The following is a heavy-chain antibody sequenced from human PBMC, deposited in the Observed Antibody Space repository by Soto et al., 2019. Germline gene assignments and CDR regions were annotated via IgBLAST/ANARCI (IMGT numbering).Heavy chain of an antibody. Sequence: GGSLRLSCAASGFTFDDYAMHWVRQGPGKGLEWVSSISWNSGSIGYADSVKGRFTISRDNVKNSLFLQMNSLRADDTALYYCGKASCSGASCGGAYWGQGTLVTVSS. CDR2: ISWNSGSI. J-gene: IGHJ4*02. V-gene: IGHV3-9*01. CDR3: GKASCSGASCGGAY. D-gene: IGHD2-15*01. CDR1: GFTFDDYA.